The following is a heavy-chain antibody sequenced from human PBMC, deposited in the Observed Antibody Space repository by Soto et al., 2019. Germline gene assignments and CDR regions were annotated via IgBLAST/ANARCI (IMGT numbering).Heavy chain of an antibody. Sequence: SETLSLTCTVSGGSISSYYWSWIRQPPGKGLEWIGYIYYSGSTNYNPSLKSRVTISVDTSKNQFSLKLSSVTAADTAVYYCARLSADFWTSGYYYYFDYWGQGTLVTVSS. D-gene: IGHD3-22*01. V-gene: IGHV4-59*08. CDR3: ARLSADFWTSGYYYYFDY. J-gene: IGHJ4*02. CDR2: IYYSGST. CDR1: GGSISSYY.